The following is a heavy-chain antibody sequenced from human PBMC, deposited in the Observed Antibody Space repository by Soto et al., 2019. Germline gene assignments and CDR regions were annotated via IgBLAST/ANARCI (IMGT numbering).Heavy chain of an antibody. Sequence: GGSLRLSXAASGFTFTSFAVSWVRQAPGKGLEWVSTTRSNGEHTYYADSVKGRFTVSRDNSKNTLFLEMTSLRAEDSAIYYCAKDSKSVSVSAARVYGMDVWGQGTTVTVSS. V-gene: IGHV3-23*01. J-gene: IGHJ6*02. CDR2: TRSNGEHT. D-gene: IGHD2-2*01. CDR1: GFTFTSFA. CDR3: AKDSKSVSVSAARVYGMDV.